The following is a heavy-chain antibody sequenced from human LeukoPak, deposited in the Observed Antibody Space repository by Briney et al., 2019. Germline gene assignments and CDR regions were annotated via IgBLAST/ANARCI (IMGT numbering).Heavy chain of an antibody. Sequence: GGSLRLSCAASGFTFSSYWMHWVRQAPGKGLVWVSRISSDGSSATYADSVKGRFTISRDNAKNTLYLQMNSLRAEDTAVYYCAREDSSSWLAYWGHGTLVTVYS. J-gene: IGHJ5*01. V-gene: IGHV3-74*01. CDR3: AREDSSSWLAY. CDR2: ISSDGSSA. CDR1: GFTFSSYW. D-gene: IGHD6-13*01.